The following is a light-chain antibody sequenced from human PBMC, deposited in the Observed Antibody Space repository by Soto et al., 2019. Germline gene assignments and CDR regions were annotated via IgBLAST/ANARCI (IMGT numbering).Light chain of an antibody. CDR2: NNN. J-gene: IGLJ7*01. CDR1: SSNIASNT. V-gene: IGLV1-44*01. Sequence: QSVVTQPPSASGTPGPRVTMSCSGSSSNIASNTVNWYQQLPGTAPKLLIYNNNHRPSGVLDRFSGSKSGTSASLAISGLQSEDEADYYCAAWDDSLNGPLFGGGTQLTVL. CDR3: AAWDDSLNGPL.